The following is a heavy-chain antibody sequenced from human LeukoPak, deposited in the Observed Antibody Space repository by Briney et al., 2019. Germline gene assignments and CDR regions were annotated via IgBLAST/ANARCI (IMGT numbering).Heavy chain of an antibody. CDR2: IYYSGST. CDR3: ASHYDILTGPHDAFDI. CDR1: GGSISSYY. J-gene: IGHJ3*02. D-gene: IGHD3-9*01. Sequence: SETLSLTCTVSGDSVSGGSISSYYWSWIRQPPGKGLEWIGYIYYSGSTNYNPSLKSRVTISVDTSKNQFSLKLSSVTAADTAVYYCASHYDILTGPHDAFDIWGQGTMVTVSS. V-gene: IGHV4-59*01.